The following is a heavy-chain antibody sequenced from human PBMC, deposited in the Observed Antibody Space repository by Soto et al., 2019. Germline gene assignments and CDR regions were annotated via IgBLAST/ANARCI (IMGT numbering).Heavy chain of an antibody. CDR2: INHSGST. D-gene: IGHD2-2*01. CDR3: ARGKDIVVVPAAPPGDWFDP. CDR1: GGSFSGYY. J-gene: IGHJ5*02. V-gene: IGHV4-34*01. Sequence: SETLSLTCAVYGGSFSGYYWSWIRQPPGKGLEWIGEINHSGSTNYNPSLKSRVTISVDTSKNQFSLKLSSVTAADTAVYYCARGKDIVVVPAAPPGDWFDPWGQGTLVTVSS.